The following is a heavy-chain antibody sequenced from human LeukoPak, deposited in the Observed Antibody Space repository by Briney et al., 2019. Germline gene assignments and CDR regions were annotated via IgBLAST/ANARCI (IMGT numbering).Heavy chain of an antibody. V-gene: IGHV1-2*02. CDR3: ASYFTVTTSPHYYYGMDV. J-gene: IGHJ6*02. CDR1: GSTFTGYY. CDR2: INPNSGGT. D-gene: IGHD4-11*01. Sequence: GASVKVSCKASGSTFTGYYMHWVRQAPGQGLEWMGWINPNSGGTNYAQKFQGRVTMTRDTSISTAYMELSRLRSDDTAVYYCASYFTVTTSPHYYYGMDVWGQGTTVTVSS.